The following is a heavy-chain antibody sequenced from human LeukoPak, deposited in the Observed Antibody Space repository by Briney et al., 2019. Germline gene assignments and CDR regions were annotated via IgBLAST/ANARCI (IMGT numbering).Heavy chain of an antibody. CDR2: INPSGGST. CDR1: GYTFTSYY. CDR3: ARYPSYFTGGADAFDI. D-gene: IGHD2-21*01. V-gene: IGHV1-46*01. Sequence: ASVTVSCKASGYTFTSYYMHWVRQAPGQGLEWMGIINPSGGSTSYAQKFQGRVTMTRDTSTSTVYMELSRLRSDDTAVYYCARYPSYFTGGADAFDIWGQGTMVTVSS. J-gene: IGHJ3*02.